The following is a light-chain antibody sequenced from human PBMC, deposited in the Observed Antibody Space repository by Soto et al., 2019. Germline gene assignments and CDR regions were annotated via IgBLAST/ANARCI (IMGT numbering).Light chain of an antibody. J-gene: IGKJ1*01. CDR1: QGISSY. CDR3: QQLNSYPWT. V-gene: IGKV1-9*01. CDR2: AAS. Sequence: DIQLTQSPSFLSASVGDRVTITCRASQGISSYLAWYQQKPGNAPKLLIYAASTLQSGVPSRFSGSGSGTEFTLTISSLQHEDFATYYCQQLNSYPWTFGQGTKVEIK.